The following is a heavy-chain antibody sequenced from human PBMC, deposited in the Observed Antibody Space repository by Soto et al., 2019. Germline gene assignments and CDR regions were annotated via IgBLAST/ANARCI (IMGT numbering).Heavy chain of an antibody. J-gene: IGHJ4*02. CDR2: IWYDGSKK. D-gene: IGHD1-26*01. CDR1: GFTFSSYG. V-gene: IGHV3-33*01. Sequence: QVQLVESGGGVVQPGRSLRLSCAASGFTFSSYGFHWVRQAPGKGLEWVTVIWYDGSKKYYADSVKGRFTISRDDSRSTLYLQMNSLRDEDTAVYYCARDLGVGVGAYYFDHWGQGALVTVSS. CDR3: ARDLGVGVGAYYFDH.